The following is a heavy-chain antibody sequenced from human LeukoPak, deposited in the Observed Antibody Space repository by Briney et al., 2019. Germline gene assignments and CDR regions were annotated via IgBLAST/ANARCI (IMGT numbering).Heavy chain of an antibody. CDR3: ARGHSSSYDYYFDY. CDR2: ISGSGGST. J-gene: IGHJ4*02. CDR1: GFTISSYV. V-gene: IGHV3-23*01. D-gene: IGHD6-13*01. Sequence: PGGSLRLSCAASGFTISSYVMSWVRQAPGKGLEWVSAISGSGGSTYYADSVKGRFTISRDNSKNTLYLQMNSLRAEDTAVYYCARGHSSSYDYYFDYWGQGTLVTVSS.